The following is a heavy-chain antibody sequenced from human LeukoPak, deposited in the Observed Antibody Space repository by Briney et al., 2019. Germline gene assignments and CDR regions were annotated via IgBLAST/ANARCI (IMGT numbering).Heavy chain of an antibody. J-gene: IGHJ5*02. CDR1: GGPISSGGYY. Sequence: SETLSLTCTVSGGPISSGGYYWSWIRQHPGKGLEWIGYIYYSGSTYYNPSLKSRVTISVDTSKNQFSLKLSSVTAADTAVYYCARTSSSWYNGWGRPGWFDPWGQGTLVTVSS. CDR2: IYYSGST. CDR3: ARTSSSWYNGWGRPGWFDP. V-gene: IGHV4-31*03. D-gene: IGHD6-13*01.